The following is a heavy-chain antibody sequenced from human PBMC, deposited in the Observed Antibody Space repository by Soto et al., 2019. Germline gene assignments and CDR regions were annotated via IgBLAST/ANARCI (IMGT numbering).Heavy chain of an antibody. J-gene: IGHJ6*02. CDR1: GGTFSSYA. CDR3: ARGRLRFLGGYYYGMDV. CDR2: IIPIFGTA. D-gene: IGHD3-3*01. V-gene: IGHV1-69*01. Sequence: QVQLVQSGAEVKKPGSSVKVSCKASGGTFSSYAISWVRQAPGQGLEWMGGIIPIFGTANYAQKFQGRVTIAAGEAASTAYMELRRLRSEDTAVYLCARGRLRFLGGYYYGMDVWGQGTTVTVSS.